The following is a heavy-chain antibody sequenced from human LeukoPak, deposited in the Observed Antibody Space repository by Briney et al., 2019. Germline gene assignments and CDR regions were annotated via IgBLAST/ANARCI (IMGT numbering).Heavy chain of an antibody. CDR3: ARGPIHETMVVTPGSLYYYYMDV. D-gene: IGHD4-23*01. J-gene: IGHJ6*03. CDR1: GGSFSGYY. V-gene: IGHV4-34*01. Sequence: SETLSLTCAVYGGSFSGYYWSWMRQPPGKGLEWIGEINHSGSTNYNPSLKSRVTISVDTSKNQFSLKLSSVTAADTAVYYCARGPIHETMVVTPGSLYYYYMDVWGKGTTVTVSS. CDR2: INHSGST.